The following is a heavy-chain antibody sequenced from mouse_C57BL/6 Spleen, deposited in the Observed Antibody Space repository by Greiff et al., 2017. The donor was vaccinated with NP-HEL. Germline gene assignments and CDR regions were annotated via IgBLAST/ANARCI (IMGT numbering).Heavy chain of an antibody. CDR1: GYTFTEYT. CDR3: ARHEEDGYYVAWFAY. CDR2: FYPGSGSI. Sequence: VQVVESGAELVKPGASVKLSCKASGYTFTEYTIHWVKQRSGQGLEWIGWFYPGSGSIKYNEKFKDKATLTADKSSSTVYMELSRLTSEDSAVYFCARHEEDGYYVAWFAYWGQGTLVTVSA. D-gene: IGHD2-3*01. V-gene: IGHV1-62-2*01. J-gene: IGHJ3*01.